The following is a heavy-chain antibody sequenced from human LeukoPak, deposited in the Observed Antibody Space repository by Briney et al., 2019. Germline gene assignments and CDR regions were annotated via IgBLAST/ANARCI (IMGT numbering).Heavy chain of an antibody. CDR3: ARERSSGYNDAFDI. D-gene: IGHD3-22*01. Sequence: ASVKVSCKASGYTFTSYDINWVRQATGQGLEWMGWMNPNSGNTGYAQKFQGRVTIIGNTSISTAYMELSSLRSEDTAVYYCARERSSGYNDAFDIWGQGTMVTVSS. J-gene: IGHJ3*02. CDR1: GYTFTSYD. CDR2: MNPNSGNT. V-gene: IGHV1-8*03.